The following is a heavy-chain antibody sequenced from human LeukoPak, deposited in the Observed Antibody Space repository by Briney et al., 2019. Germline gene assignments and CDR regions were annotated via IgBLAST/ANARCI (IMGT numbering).Heavy chain of an antibody. V-gene: IGHV3-53*04. CDR1: GFNVSSNY. D-gene: IGHD4-23*01. J-gene: IGHJ4*02. CDR2: IYRGGST. CDR3: ARPLRGGKLAY. Sequence: PGGSLRLSCAASGFNVSSNYMTWVRQAPGKGLEGVAVIYRGGSTYYAASVQGRLTLSRHNSRDKMYLEMNSLRPEDPAVYYCARPLRGGKLAYWAQGPLVPVPS.